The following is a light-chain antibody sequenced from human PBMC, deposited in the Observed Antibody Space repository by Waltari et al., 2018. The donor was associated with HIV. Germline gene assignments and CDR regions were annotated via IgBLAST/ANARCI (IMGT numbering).Light chain of an antibody. CDR2: EDN. CDR1: RGGIVGNY. J-gene: IGLJ3*02. V-gene: IGLV6-57*01. Sequence: MLTQPHSVSESPGKTVSISCTRSRGGIVGNYVQWYQHRPGSIPTTVIYEDNQRPSGVPDRFSGSIDMSSNSASLTISGLQAADEAFYYCQSFDSTSHYVVFGGGTTLTVL. CDR3: QSFDSTSHYVV.